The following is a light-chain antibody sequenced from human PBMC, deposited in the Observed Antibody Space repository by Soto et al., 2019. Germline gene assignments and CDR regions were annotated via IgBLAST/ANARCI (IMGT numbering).Light chain of an antibody. J-gene: IGKJ1*01. CDR2: DAS. CDR3: QQYNTYSPSA. CDR1: QSIGNR. Sequence: DIQMTQSPSTLSASVGDRVTFTCRASQSIGNRLAWYQQKPGKAPKFLIYDASSLQSGVPLRFSGSGSGIEFTLTISSLQPDDFATYYCQQYNTYSPSAFGQGTKVEIK. V-gene: IGKV1-5*01.